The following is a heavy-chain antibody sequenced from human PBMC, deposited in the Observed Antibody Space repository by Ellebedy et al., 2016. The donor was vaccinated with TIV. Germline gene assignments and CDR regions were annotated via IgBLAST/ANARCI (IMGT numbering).Heavy chain of an antibody. D-gene: IGHD1-26*01. CDR3: ARTEPSYFDY. J-gene: IGHJ4*02. Sequence: MPGGSLRLSCTVSGGSISSYYWSWIRQPPGKGLEWIGYIYYSGSTNYNPSLKSRVTISVDTSKNQFSLKLSSVTAADTAVYYCARTEPSYFDYWGQGTLVTVSS. V-gene: IGHV4-59*08. CDR2: IYYSGST. CDR1: GGSISSYY.